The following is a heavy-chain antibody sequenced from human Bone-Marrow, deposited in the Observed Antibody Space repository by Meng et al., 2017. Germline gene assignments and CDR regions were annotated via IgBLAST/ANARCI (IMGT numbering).Heavy chain of an antibody. CDR2: INTYNGKT. CDR3: ATRGNPYLNC. Sequence: QGQLVQLGAEVKKPGASVKVSCEASGYTLSSDGFSWVRQAPGQGLEWLGWINTYNGKTDYAQKFQGRITMTTDTFTSTAYMELRSLRSDDTAVYYCATRGNPYLNCWGQGTLV. V-gene: IGHV1-18*01. CDR1: GYTLSSDG. J-gene: IGHJ4*02.